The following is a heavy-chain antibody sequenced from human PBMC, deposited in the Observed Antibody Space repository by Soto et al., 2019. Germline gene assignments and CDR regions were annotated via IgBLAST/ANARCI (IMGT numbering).Heavy chain of an antibody. CDR1: GFTFSSYA. J-gene: IGHJ4*02. CDR3: AKGYCSSTSCSYDY. D-gene: IGHD2-2*01. Sequence: EVQLLESGGGLVQPGGSLRLSCAASGFTFSSYAMSWVRQAPGKGLEWVSGISGSGGSTYYADSVKGRFTISRDNSKNTLYLQMNSLRAEYTAVYYCAKGYCSSTSCSYDYWGQGTLVTVSS. V-gene: IGHV3-23*01. CDR2: ISGSGGST.